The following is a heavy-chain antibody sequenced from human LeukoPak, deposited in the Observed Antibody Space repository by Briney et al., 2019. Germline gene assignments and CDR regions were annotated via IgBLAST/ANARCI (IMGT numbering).Heavy chain of an antibody. CDR1: GGSISSSSYY. V-gene: IGHV4-39*07. CDR3: ARRLRDYGFGAYNWFDP. J-gene: IGHJ5*02. D-gene: IGHD4-17*01. Sequence: SETLSLTCTVSGGSISSSSYYWGWIRQPPGKGLEWIGSIYYSGSTYYNPSVKSRVTISVDTSKNQFSLKLSSVTAADTAVYYCARRLRDYGFGAYNWFDPWGQGTLVTVSS. CDR2: IYYSGST.